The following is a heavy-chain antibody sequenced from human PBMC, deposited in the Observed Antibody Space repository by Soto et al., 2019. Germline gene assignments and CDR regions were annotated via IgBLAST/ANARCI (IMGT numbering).Heavy chain of an antibody. CDR1: GGPFSSSA. J-gene: IGHJ3*02. V-gene: IGHV1-69*12. Sequence: QVQLVQSGAEVKMPGSSVKVSCQASGGPFSSSAINWVRQAPGQGLEWMGRIIPIFAPTNYAQKFQDRVTITADESTTTAYMALSTLTSQDTAIYYWAREPLDLLDAFDIWGQGTMVTVSS. CDR2: IIPIFAPT. D-gene: IGHD1-26*01. CDR3: AREPLDLLDAFDI.